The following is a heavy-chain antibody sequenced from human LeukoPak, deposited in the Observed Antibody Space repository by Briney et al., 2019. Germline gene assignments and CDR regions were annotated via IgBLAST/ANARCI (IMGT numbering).Heavy chain of an antibody. CDR3: AREYSYGYSYYFDY. CDR1: GGSISSYY. J-gene: IGHJ4*02. CDR2: IHYSGST. V-gene: IGHV4-59*01. D-gene: IGHD5-18*01. Sequence: SETLSLTCTVSGGSISSYYWSWIRQPPGEGLEWIGFIHYSGSTKYNPSLNSRVTISVDTSKNQFSLTLSSVTAADTAVYYCAREYSYGYSYYFDYWGQGTLVTVSS.